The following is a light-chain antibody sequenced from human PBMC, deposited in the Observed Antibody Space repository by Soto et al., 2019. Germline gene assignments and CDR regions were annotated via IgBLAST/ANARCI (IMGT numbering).Light chain of an antibody. CDR3: MQALQTPPWT. J-gene: IGKJ1*01. Sequence: DIVMTQSPLSLPVTPGEPASISCRSSQSLLHSNGYNYLDWYLQKPGQSPQLLIYLGSNRASGVPDRFSDSGSGTDFTLKISRVEAEDVGVYYCMQALQTPPWTFGQGTKVEIK. CDR2: LGS. V-gene: IGKV2-28*01. CDR1: QSLLHSNGYNY.